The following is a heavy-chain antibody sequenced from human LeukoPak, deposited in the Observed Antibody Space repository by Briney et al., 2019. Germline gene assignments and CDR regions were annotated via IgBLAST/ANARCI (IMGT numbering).Heavy chain of an antibody. Sequence: KTSETLSLTCTVSGGSISSYYWSWIRQPPGKELEWIGYIYYSGSTNYNPSLKSRVTISVDTSKNQFSLKLRSATAADTAVYYCARESVIERLAGTWFDPWGQGTLVTVSS. D-gene: IGHD2/OR15-2a*01. V-gene: IGHV4-59*01. CDR3: ARESVIERLAGTWFDP. CDR1: GGSISSYY. CDR2: IYYSGST. J-gene: IGHJ5*02.